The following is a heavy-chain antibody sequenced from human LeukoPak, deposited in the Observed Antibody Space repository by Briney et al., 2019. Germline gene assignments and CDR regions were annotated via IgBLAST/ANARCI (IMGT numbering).Heavy chain of an antibody. V-gene: IGHV4-39*01. Sequence: SETLSLTCTVSGGSISSSRDYWGWIRQPPGKGLEWIGSIYYSGSTYYNPSLKSRVTISVDTSKDQFSLKLSSVTAADTAVYYCARHVEIAVAGPIDYWGQGTLVTVSS. CDR2: IYYSGST. CDR3: ARHVEIAVAGPIDY. CDR1: GGSISSSRDY. D-gene: IGHD6-19*01. J-gene: IGHJ4*02.